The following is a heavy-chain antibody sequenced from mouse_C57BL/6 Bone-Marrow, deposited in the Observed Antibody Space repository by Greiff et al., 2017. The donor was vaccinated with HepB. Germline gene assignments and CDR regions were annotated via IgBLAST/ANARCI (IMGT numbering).Heavy chain of an antibody. CDR1: GYTFTDYN. CDR2: INPNNGGT. Sequence: VQLKESGPELVKPGASVKIPCKASGYTFTDYNMDWVKQSHGKSLEWIGDINPNNGGTIYNQKFKGKATLTVDKSSSTAYMELRSLTSEDTAVYYCARSDDGYYRYWFAYWGQGTLVTVSA. D-gene: IGHD2-3*01. CDR3: ARSDDGYYRYWFAY. J-gene: IGHJ3*01. V-gene: IGHV1-18*01.